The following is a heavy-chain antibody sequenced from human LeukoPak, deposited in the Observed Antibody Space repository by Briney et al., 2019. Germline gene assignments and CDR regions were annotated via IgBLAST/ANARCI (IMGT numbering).Heavy chain of an antibody. Sequence: GGSLRLSCAASGFTFSSYAVSWVRQAPGKGLEWVSYISSSGSTIYYADSVKGRFTISRDNAKNSLYLQMNSLRAEDTAVYYCARDLITMVRGVHYYYYGMDVWGQGTTVTVSS. V-gene: IGHV3-48*04. J-gene: IGHJ6*02. CDR1: GFTFSSYA. CDR3: ARDLITMVRGVHYYYYGMDV. D-gene: IGHD3-10*01. CDR2: ISSSGSTI.